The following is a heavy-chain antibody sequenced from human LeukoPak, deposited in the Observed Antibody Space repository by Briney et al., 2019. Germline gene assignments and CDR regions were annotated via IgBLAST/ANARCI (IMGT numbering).Heavy chain of an antibody. CDR3: ARAGGSSSSY. J-gene: IGHJ4*02. CDR1: GYSFTSYW. Sequence: GESLKISCKGSGYSFTSYWISWMRQMPGKGLEWMGRIDPSDSYTNYSPSFRGHVTISADKSISTAYLQWSSLKALDTAMYYCARAGGSSSSYWGQGTLVTVSS. D-gene: IGHD6-6*01. CDR2: IDPSDSYT. V-gene: IGHV5-10-1*01.